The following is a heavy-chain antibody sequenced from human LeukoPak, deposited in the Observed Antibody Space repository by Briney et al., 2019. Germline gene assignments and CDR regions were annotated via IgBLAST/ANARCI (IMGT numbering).Heavy chain of an antibody. V-gene: IGHV4-39*01. D-gene: IGHD6-13*01. J-gene: IGHJ4*02. CDR2: IYYSGST. CDR3: ARRRYSSSWYDY. CDR1: GGSISSSSYY. Sequence: ASETLSLTCTVSGGSISSSSYYWGWIRQPPGKGLEWIGSIYYSGSTYYNPSLKSRVTISVDTSKNQFSLKLSSVTAADTAVYYCARRRYSSSWYDYWGQGTRVTVSS.